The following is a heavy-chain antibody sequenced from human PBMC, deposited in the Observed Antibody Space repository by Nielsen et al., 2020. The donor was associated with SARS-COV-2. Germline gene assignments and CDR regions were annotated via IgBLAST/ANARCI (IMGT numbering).Heavy chain of an antibody. D-gene: IGHD3-22*01. CDR1: GYTFGDYY. CDR2: INPSDDST. CDR3: ARVKGVTMIGYFHH. Sequence: ASVKVSCKTSGYTFGDYYIHWMRQAPGQGLEWLGMINPSDDSTVYAKKFEYRLTKTRDASTSTVYMHLSSLIFEDSAMYYCARVKGVTMIGYFHHWGQGTLVTVSS. V-gene: IGHV1-46*01. J-gene: IGHJ1*01.